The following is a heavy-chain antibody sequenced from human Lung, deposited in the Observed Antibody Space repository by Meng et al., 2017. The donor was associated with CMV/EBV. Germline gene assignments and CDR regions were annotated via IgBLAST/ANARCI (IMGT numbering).Heavy chain of an antibody. D-gene: IGHD2-2*01. CDR2: IIPIFGTA. V-gene: IGHV1-69*05. Sequence: SVKVSCKASGGTFSSYAISWVRQAPGQGLEWMGGIIPIFGTANYAQKFQGRVTITTDESTSTAYMELSSLRSEDTAVYYCARTPGDCSSTSCLGGYYYGMDVWGQGPTVTVSS. CDR1: GGTFSSYA. CDR3: ARTPGDCSSTSCLGGYYYGMDV. J-gene: IGHJ6*02.